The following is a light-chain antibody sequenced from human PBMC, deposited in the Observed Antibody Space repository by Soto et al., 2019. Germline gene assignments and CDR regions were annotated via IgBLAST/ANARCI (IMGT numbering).Light chain of an antibody. CDR3: CSYAGSSWV. Sequence: QSALTQPRSVSGSPGQSVTISCTGTSSDVGGYNYVSWYQQHPGKAPKLMIYDVSKRPSGVPDRFSGSKSGKTASLIISGFQAEDEADYYCCSYAGSSWVFGGGTKLTVL. V-gene: IGLV2-11*01. J-gene: IGLJ3*02. CDR2: DVS. CDR1: SSDVGGYNY.